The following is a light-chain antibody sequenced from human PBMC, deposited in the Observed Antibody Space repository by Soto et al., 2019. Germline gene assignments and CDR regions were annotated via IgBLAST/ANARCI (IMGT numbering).Light chain of an antibody. V-gene: IGKV3-20*01. CDR2: GAS. J-gene: IGKJ1*01. Sequence: ENVLTQSPGTLSLSPGERATLSYRASQSLKKTYLAWYQQKPGQAPRLLIYGASRRATGIPDRFSGSGSGTDFTLTISRLEPEDFAVYYCQQYSSSPQTFGQGTKVEI. CDR1: QSLKKTY. CDR3: QQYSSSPQT.